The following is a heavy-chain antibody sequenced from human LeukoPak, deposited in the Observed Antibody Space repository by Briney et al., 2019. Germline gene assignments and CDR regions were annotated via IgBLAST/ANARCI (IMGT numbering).Heavy chain of an antibody. J-gene: IGHJ4*02. CDR1: GSTFTNYG. CDR3: VRDYDYAPDY. V-gene: IGHV1-18*01. D-gene: IGHD4/OR15-4a*01. CDR2: MSAKNGDT. Sequence: ASVKVSCKASGSTFTNYGISWVRQAPGKGLEWMGWMSAKNGDTNYAQSLQGRVTVTTDTSTRTAYMELRSLRSDDTAIYYCVRDYDYAPDYWGQGTLVTVSS.